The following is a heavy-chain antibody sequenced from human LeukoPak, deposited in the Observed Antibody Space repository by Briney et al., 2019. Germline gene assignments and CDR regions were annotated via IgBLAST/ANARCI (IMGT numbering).Heavy chain of an antibody. D-gene: IGHD2-15*01. V-gene: IGHV4-61*01. CDR2: IYYSGST. J-gene: IGHJ5*02. CDR3: TREALGFCSGGSCVHWFDP. Sequence: SETLSLTCTVSGGSVTSVSNYWSWIRQPPGKGLEWIGYIYYSGSTNYNPSLESRVTISVDTSKNQFSLKMRSVTAADTAVYYCTREALGFCSGGSCVHWFDPWGQGTLVTVSA. CDR1: GGSVTSVSNY.